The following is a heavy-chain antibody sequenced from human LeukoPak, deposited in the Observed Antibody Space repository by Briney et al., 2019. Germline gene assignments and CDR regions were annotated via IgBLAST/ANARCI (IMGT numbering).Heavy chain of an antibody. CDR3: GRYGSGSHEAFDY. J-gene: IGHJ4*02. Sequence: SETLSLTCTASGGSISSYYWSWIRQPPGKGLEWIGYIYYSGSTNYNPSLKSRVTISVDTSKNQFSLKLSSVAAADTAVYYCGRYGSGSHEAFDYWGQGTLVTVSS. CDR2: IYYSGST. CDR1: GGSISSYY. D-gene: IGHD3-10*01. V-gene: IGHV4-59*01.